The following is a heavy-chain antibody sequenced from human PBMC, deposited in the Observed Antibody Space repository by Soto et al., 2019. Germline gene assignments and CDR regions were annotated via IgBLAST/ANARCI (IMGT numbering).Heavy chain of an antibody. CDR2: INPSGGRT. CDR1: GYTFTSYY. D-gene: IGHD3-3*01. V-gene: IGHV1-46*01. Sequence: GASVKVSCKASGYTFTSYYMHWVRQAPGQGLEWMGIINPSGGRTSYAQKFQGRVTITADESTSTAYMELSSLRSEDTAVYYCARRILDPKSITIFGVVSNTYYYYYGMDVWGQGTTVTVSS. J-gene: IGHJ6*02. CDR3: ARRILDPKSITIFGVVSNTYYYYYGMDV.